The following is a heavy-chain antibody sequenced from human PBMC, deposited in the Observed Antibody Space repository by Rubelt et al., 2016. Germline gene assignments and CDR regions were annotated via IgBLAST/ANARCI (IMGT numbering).Heavy chain of an antibody. CDR3: ARGYCSSANCLCNWFDP. Sequence: QVQLVQSGAEVKKPGASVKVSCKASGYTFTTYGISWVRQAPGQGLEWMGWIRTYNGNTNYAQKLQGRVTMTTATSTSTAYMVLSSLRSDDTAMDFWARGYCSSANCLCNWFDPWGQGTLVTVSS. V-gene: IGHV1-18*01. CDR2: IRTYNGNT. D-gene: IGHD2-2*01. J-gene: IGHJ5*02. CDR1: GYTFTTYG.